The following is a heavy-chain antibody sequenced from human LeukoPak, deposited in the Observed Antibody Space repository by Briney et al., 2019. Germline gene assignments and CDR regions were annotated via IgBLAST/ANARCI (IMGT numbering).Heavy chain of an antibody. J-gene: IGHJ3*02. CDR3: ARGGEAFDI. CDR2: IHHSGIA. CDR1: GGSFSGYY. V-gene: IGHV4-34*01. D-gene: IGHD1-26*01. Sequence: SETLSLTCAVYGGSFSGYYWSWIRQPPGKGLEWIEQIHHSGIAHYSPSLKGRVTMSVDTSKNQFSLNLSTVAAADTAVYYCARGGEAFDIWGQGTMVTVSS.